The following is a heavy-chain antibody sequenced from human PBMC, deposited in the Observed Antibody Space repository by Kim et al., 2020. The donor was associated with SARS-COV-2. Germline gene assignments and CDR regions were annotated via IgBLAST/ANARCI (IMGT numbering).Heavy chain of an antibody. CDR1: GDPISSSSYY. Sequence: SETLSLTCIVSGDPISSSSYYWGWIRQPPGKGLEWIGSVYYSGSTYYNPSLKSRLTISINTSKNHFSLKLSSVTAADTAVYYCARHTTGASGYFDYWGQGTLVTVSS. CDR3: ARHTTGASGYFDY. V-gene: IGHV4-39*01. CDR2: VYYSGST. J-gene: IGHJ4*02. D-gene: IGHD1-1*01.